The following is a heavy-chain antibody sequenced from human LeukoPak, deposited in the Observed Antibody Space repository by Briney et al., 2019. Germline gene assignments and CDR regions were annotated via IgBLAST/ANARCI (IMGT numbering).Heavy chain of an antibody. CDR1: GYTFTGYF. D-gene: IGHD3-3*01. J-gene: IGHJ6*03. CDR3: ARAIHEPVMVIRPHYYMDV. CDR2: INPNSGDT. Sequence: ASVKVSCKASGYTFTGYFMRWVRQAPGQGLEWMGWINPNSGDTNYAQKFQGRVTMTRDTSISTAYMELSSLRSEDTAVYYCARAIHEPVMVIRPHYYMDVWGKGTTVTVSS. V-gene: IGHV1-2*02.